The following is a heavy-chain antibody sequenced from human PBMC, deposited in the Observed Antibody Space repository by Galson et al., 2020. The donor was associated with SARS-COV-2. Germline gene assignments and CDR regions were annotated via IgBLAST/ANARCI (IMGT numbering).Heavy chain of an antibody. CDR3: AGEIRRGYSGYIYGFDF. J-gene: IGHJ4*02. CDR2: ISYDGNTK. CDR1: GFTFSRFA. Sequence: GGSRRLSCAASGFTFSRFAMHWVRQAPGKGLEWVAVISYDGNTKYYADSVKGRFTISRDNSKNTLYLQMNTLRAEDTALYYCAGEIRRGYSGYIYGFDFWGKGTLVNVSS. D-gene: IGHD5-12*01. V-gene: IGHV3-30*01.